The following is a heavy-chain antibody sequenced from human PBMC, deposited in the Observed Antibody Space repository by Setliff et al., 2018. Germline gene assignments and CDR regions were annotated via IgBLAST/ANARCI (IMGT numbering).Heavy chain of an antibody. Sequence: SETLSLTCTVSGGSISSYYWSWIRQPPGKGLEWIGEIIHSGSTNYNPSLKSRVTISMDTSKNQFSLKVSSVTAADTAVYYCARKGISALSGAFDMWGQGTMVTVSS. J-gene: IGHJ3*02. CDR3: ARKGISALSGAFDM. CDR2: IIHSGST. D-gene: IGHD1-26*01. V-gene: IGHV4-34*12. CDR1: GGSISSYY.